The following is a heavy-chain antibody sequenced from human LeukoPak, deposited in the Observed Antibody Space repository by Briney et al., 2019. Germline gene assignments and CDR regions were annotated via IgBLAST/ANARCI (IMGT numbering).Heavy chain of an antibody. D-gene: IGHD5-12*01. Sequence: PGGSLRLSCADSGSTFSSYAMSWVRQAPGKGLELVSSISGSGATTHYADSVKGRFTISRDNSKNTLYLQMNSLRVEDSAVYYCATGEYGGYVGFDYWGQGTLVTVSS. CDR1: GSTFSSYA. CDR2: ISGSGATT. J-gene: IGHJ4*02. V-gene: IGHV3-23*01. CDR3: ATGEYGGYVGFDY.